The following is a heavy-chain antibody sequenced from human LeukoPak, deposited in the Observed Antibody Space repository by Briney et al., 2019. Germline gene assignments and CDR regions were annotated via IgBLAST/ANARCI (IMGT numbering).Heavy chain of an antibody. CDR1: GGSIISSSYY. V-gene: IGHV4-39*01. J-gene: IGHJ5*02. CDR3: ARSSYVSGWYLGWFDP. Sequence: SETLSLTCTVCGGSIISSSYYWGWIRQPRGRGLGGIGSIYYSGSTYYNPSLKSRVTISVDTSKNEFSLKLSSVTAADTAVYYCARSSYVSGWYLGWFDPWGQGTLVTVSS. D-gene: IGHD6-19*01. CDR2: IYYSGST.